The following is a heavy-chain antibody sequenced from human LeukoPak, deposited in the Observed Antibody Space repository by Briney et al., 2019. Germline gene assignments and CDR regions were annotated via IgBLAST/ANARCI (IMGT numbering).Heavy chain of an antibody. Sequence: GSLRLSCAASGFTFSSYSKNWVRQAPGKGLESVSSISTSSNYIYYADSVKGRFTISRDNAKNSLYLQMNSLRAEDTAVYYCASELGYCSGGSCYLGSGDYWGQGTLVTVSS. J-gene: IGHJ4*02. V-gene: IGHV3-21*01. CDR2: ISTSSNYI. CDR1: GFTFSSYS. D-gene: IGHD2-15*01. CDR3: ASELGYCSGGSCYLGSGDY.